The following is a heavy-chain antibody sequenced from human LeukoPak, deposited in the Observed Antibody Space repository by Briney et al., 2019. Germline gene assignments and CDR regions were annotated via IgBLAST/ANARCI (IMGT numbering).Heavy chain of an antibody. J-gene: IGHJ5*02. Sequence: PGGSLRLSCAASGFTFSTYGMSWVRQAPGKGLEWVSTISGSGGSTYYADSVKGRFTISRDNFKNTLYLQMNSLRADDTAVYYCAKAGRYSSSLNWFDPWGQGTLVTVSS. CDR3: AKAGRYSSSLNWFDP. V-gene: IGHV3-23*01. CDR1: GFTFSTYG. CDR2: ISGSGGST. D-gene: IGHD6-13*01.